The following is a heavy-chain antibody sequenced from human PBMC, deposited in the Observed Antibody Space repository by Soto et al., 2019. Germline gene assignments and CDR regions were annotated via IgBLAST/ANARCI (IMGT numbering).Heavy chain of an antibody. D-gene: IGHD1-26*01. CDR2: ISYYGTNE. V-gene: IGHV3-30*18. CDR1: VFTFSGYG. J-gene: IGHJ4*02. Sequence: VGSLRLSCEASVFTFSGYGMHCVRHSPGKGLEWVAVISYYGTNEYYEDSVKGRFTISRDNSKNTLYLQMNSLRIEDTAVYFCAKEDTSGRYSLEYWGQGSQVKVSS. CDR3: AKEDTSGRYSLEY.